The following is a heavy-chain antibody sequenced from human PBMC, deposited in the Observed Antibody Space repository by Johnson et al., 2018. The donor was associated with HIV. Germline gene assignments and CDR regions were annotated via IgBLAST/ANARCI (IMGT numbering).Heavy chain of an antibody. V-gene: IGHV3-20*01. CDR1: GFTFDDYG. CDR2: INWNGGIT. J-gene: IGHJ3*02. D-gene: IGHD1-26*01. CDR3: ARRDSGSLSFDI. Sequence: EQLVESGGGVVRPGGSLRLSCAASGFTFDDYGMSWVRQAPGKGLEWVSGINWNGGITGYADSVKGRCTIFRDNDKKSLYLQMNSLRAGDTALYHCARRDSGSLSFDIWGQGTMVSVSS.